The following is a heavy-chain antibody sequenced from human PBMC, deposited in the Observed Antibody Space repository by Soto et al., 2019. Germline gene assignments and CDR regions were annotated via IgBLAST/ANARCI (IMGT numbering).Heavy chain of an antibody. CDR2: IYYSGST. Sequence: SETLSLTRTVSGGSISSYYGSWIRQPPGKGLEWIGYIYYSGSTNYNPSLKSRVTISVDTSKNQFSLKLSSVTAADTAVYYCARSAKYCGGDCFVPNFDYWGQGTLVTVSS. V-gene: IGHV4-59*01. J-gene: IGHJ4*02. CDR1: GGSISSYY. CDR3: ARSAKYCGGDCFVPNFDY. D-gene: IGHD2-21*02.